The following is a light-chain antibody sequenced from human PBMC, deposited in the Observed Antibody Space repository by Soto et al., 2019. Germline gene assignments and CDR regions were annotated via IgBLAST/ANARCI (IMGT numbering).Light chain of an antibody. J-gene: IGKJ5*01. CDR3: QHRNNWPPG. V-gene: IGKV3-11*01. CDR1: QTVNGNY. Sequence: ETVLTQSPGTLSLSPGERATLSCRASQTVNGNYLGWYQQKPGQAPRLLIYGTSSRATGIPARFSGSGSGTEFTLTISSLEPEDFAVYYCQHRNNWPPGFGQGTRLEI. CDR2: GTS.